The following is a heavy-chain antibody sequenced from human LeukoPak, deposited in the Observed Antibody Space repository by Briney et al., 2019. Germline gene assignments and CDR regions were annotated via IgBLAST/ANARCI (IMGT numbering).Heavy chain of an antibody. J-gene: IGHJ5*02. D-gene: IGHD6-13*01. Sequence: SETLSLTCTVSGGSISSSSYYWGWIRQPPGKGLEWIGSIYYSGSTCYNPSLKSRVTISVDTSKNQFSLKLSSVTAADTAVYYCARDVYSRYSSRYKFDPWGQGTLVTVSS. V-gene: IGHV4-39*07. CDR3: ARDVYSRYSSRYKFDP. CDR2: IYYSGST. CDR1: GGSISSSSYY.